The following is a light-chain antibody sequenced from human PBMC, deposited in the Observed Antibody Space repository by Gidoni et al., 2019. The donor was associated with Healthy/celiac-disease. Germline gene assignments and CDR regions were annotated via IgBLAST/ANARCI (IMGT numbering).Light chain of an antibody. CDR1: QSISRY. J-gene: IGKJ1*01. V-gene: IGKV1-39*01. Sequence: RTESLSSLSASVGDGVTITCRASQSISRYLNCYHQKPGKAPQLLIYCASSLQSGVQSRFISSGSGTDFSLTIISLQPEDFATYYCQQSYTTPTWTFGQGTKVEIK. CDR2: CAS. CDR3: QQSYTTPTWT.